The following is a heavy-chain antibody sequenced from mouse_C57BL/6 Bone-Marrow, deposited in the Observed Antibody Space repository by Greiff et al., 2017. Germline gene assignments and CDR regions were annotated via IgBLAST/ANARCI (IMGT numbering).Heavy chain of an antibody. CDR2: IYPGNSGT. CDR1: GYTFTSYW. D-gene: IGHD1-1*01. CDR3: TRSSATVVATADY. V-gene: IGHV1-5*01. J-gene: IGHJ2*01. Sequence: VQLMESGTVLARPGASVKMSCKTSGYTFTSYWMHWVKQRPGQGLEWIGAIYPGNSGTSYNQKFKGKAKLTAVTSASTAYMELSSLTEEYSADYYGTRSSATVVATADYWGQGTTLTVSS.